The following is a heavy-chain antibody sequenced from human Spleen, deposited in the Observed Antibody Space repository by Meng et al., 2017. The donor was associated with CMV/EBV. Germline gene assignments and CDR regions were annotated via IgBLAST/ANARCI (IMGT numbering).Heavy chain of an antibody. V-gene: IGHV6-1*01. D-gene: IGHD5-18*01. CDR3: ARDQGYSYGYED. CDR2: TYYRSKWYK. J-gene: IGHJ4*02. CDR1: GDSVSSNSAA. Sequence: SCAISGDSVSSNSAAWNWIRQSPSRGLEWLGRTYYRSKWYKDYAVSVKSRITINPDTSKNQFSLHLNSVTPEDTAVYYCARDQGYSYGYEDWGQGTLVTVSS.